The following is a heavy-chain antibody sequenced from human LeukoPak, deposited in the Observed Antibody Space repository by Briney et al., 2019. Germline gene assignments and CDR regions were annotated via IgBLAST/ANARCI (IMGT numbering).Heavy chain of an antibody. CDR2: ISSSGSTI. J-gene: IGHJ4*02. Sequence: GGTLRLSCAASGFTFSSYEMNWGRQAPGTGREWVSYISSSGSTIYYPDSVKGRFTISRDNDKNSLYLQMHSLRAEDTAVYYCARAMRAGAFDWWGQGTLVTVSS. CDR3: ARAMRAGAFDW. V-gene: IGHV3-48*03. CDR1: GFTFSSYE. D-gene: IGHD6-13*01.